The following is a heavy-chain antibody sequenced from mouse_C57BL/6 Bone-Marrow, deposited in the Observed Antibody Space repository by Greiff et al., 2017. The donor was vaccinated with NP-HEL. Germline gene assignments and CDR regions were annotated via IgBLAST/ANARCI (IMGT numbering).Heavy chain of an antibody. Sequence: EVKLQESGGGLVQPKGSLKLSCAASGFSFNTYAMNWVRQAPGKGLEWVARIRSKSNNYATYYADSVKDRFTISRDDSESMLYLQMNNLKTEDTAMYYCVRGLGRGDWGQGTLVTVSA. CDR1: GFSFNTYA. CDR2: IRSKSNNYAT. CDR3: VRGLGRGD. D-gene: IGHD4-1*01. J-gene: IGHJ3*01. V-gene: IGHV10-1*01.